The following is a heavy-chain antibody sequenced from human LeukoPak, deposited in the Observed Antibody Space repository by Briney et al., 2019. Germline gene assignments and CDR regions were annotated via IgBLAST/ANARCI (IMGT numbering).Heavy chain of an antibody. Sequence: SETLSLTCAVYGGSFSGYYWSWIRQPPGKGLEWIGEINHSGSTNYNPSLKSRVTISVDTSKNQFSLKLSSVTAADTAVYYCASLSQDYYDSSGYYYFDYWGQGTLVTASS. CDR2: INHSGST. J-gene: IGHJ4*02. CDR1: GGSFSGYY. CDR3: ASLSQDYYDSSGYYYFDY. V-gene: IGHV4-34*01. D-gene: IGHD3-22*01.